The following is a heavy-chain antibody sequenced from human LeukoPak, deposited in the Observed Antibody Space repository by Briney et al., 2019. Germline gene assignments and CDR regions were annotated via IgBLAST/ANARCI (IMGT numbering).Heavy chain of an antibody. D-gene: IGHD2-15*01. CDR1: GFTFSSYW. V-gene: IGHV3-7*05. CDR3: ARSLGVVAAKASVAFDI. Sequence: GGSLRLSCAASGFTFSSYWMSWVRQAPGKGLEWVANIKQDGSEKYYVDSVKGRFTISRDNAKNSLYLQMNSLRAEDSAVYYCARSLGVVAAKASVAFDIWGQGTMVTVSS. J-gene: IGHJ3*02. CDR2: IKQDGSEK.